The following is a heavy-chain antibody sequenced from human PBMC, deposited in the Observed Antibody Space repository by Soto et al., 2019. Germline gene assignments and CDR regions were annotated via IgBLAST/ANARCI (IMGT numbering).Heavy chain of an antibody. CDR1: GGSITSGDYY. CDR3: ARGGYELLYAMDV. CDR2: IYYAGST. Sequence: TLSLTCSVSGGSITSGDYYWSWIRQPPGRGLEWIGYIYYAGSTYYNPSLQSRFTISGDTANNQLSLKVNSVGAADTAVYYFARGGYELLYAMDVWGQGTTVTVSS. J-gene: IGHJ6*02. D-gene: IGHD2-2*01. V-gene: IGHV4-30-4*01.